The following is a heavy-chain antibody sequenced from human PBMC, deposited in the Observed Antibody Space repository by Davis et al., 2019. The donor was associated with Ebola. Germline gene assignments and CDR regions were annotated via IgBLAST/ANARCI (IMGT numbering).Heavy chain of an antibody. J-gene: IGHJ4*02. V-gene: IGHV4-34*01. CDR1: GGSFSGYY. D-gene: IGHD6-6*01. CDR3: ACRYSSSPLY. Sequence: MPSETLSLTCAVYGGSFSGYYWSWIRQPPGKGLEWIGEINHSGSTNYNPSLKSRVTISVDTSKNQFSLKLSSVTAADTAVYYCACRYSSSPLYWGQGTLVTVSS. CDR2: INHSGST.